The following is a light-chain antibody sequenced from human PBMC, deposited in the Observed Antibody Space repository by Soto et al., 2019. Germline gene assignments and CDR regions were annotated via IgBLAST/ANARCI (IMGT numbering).Light chain of an antibody. Sequence: ETVLTQSPATLSLSPGERATLSCRASQSVRTFLAWYQQKPGQAPRLLIYDASNRATGIPARFSGSGSGTDFTLTISRLEPEEFAVYYCQQRYDWPPLTFGGGTKVEIK. J-gene: IGKJ4*01. V-gene: IGKV3-11*01. CDR2: DAS. CDR1: QSVRTF. CDR3: QQRYDWPPLT.